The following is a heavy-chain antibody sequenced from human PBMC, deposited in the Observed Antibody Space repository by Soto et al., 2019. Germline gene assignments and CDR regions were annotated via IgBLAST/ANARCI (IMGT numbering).Heavy chain of an antibody. CDR3: GRDLTSNANCIDP. V-gene: IGHV4-30-4*01. CDR1: GDYIHLGAYY. Sequence: PSQTLSLTCSVSGDYIHLGAYYWTWIRKRPGKGLEWMGYIYYTGKTYYNPALERRLTMSVDRSKNEFSLRWTSVTAADTAVYFCGRDLTSNANCIDPWGQGTLVTVS. D-gene: IGHD2-2*01. CDR2: IYYTGKT. J-gene: IGHJ5*02.